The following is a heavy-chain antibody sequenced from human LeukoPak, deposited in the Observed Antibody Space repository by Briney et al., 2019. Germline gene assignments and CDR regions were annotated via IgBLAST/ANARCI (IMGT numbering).Heavy chain of an antibody. V-gene: IGHV4-39*01. CDR1: GGSISSSSYY. Sequence: TSETLSLTCTVSGGSISSSSYYWGWIRQPPGKGLEWIGSIYYSGSTYYNPSLKSRVTISVDTSKNQFSLKLSSVTAADTAVYYCAKQRYSSGWYGDYWGQGTLVTVSS. CDR3: AKQRYSSGWYGDY. J-gene: IGHJ4*02. D-gene: IGHD6-19*01. CDR2: IYYSGST.